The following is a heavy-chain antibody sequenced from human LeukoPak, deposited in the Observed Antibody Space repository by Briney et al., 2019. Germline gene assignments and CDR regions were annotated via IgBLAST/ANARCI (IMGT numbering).Heavy chain of an antibody. Sequence: SETLSLTCTVSGGSISSYYWSWIRQPAGKGLEWIGRIYTSGSTNYNPSLKSRVTMSVDTSKNQFSLKLSSVTAADTAVYYCARVYSAYSSSSFYYYMDVWGKGTTVTVSS. V-gene: IGHV4-4*07. J-gene: IGHJ6*03. CDR3: ARVYSAYSSSSFYYYMDV. CDR2: IYTSGST. D-gene: IGHD6-6*01. CDR1: GGSISSYY.